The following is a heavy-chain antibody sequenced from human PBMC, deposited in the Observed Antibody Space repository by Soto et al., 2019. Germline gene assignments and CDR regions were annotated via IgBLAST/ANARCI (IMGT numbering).Heavy chain of an antibody. J-gene: IGHJ4*02. CDR2: IYYTGST. CDR3: TRRLRFLETVDY. CDR1: GGSISSGSYY. Sequence: QLQLQESGPGLVKPSETLSLTCTVSGGSISSGSYYWGWIRQPPGKGLDWIGTIYYTGSTYYNPSLKSRVTISVDTSKNQFSLKLSSVTAADTAVYFCTRRLRFLETVDYWGQGTLVTVSS. V-gene: IGHV4-39*01. D-gene: IGHD3-3*01.